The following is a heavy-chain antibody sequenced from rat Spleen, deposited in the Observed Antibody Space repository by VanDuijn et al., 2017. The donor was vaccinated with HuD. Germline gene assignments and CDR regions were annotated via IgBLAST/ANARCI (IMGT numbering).Heavy chain of an antibody. CDR2: MRFNGDP. CDR1: DFSFTSYN. V-gene: IGHV2-63*01. CDR3: ASYNSGFDY. Sequence: QVQLKESGPGLVQPSQTLSLTCTVSDFSFTSYNIHWVRQPPGRGLEWMGRMRFNGDPSYNSALRSRLSISRDTSKNQVFLEMNSLQTADTGTYSCASYNSGFDYWGQGVMVTVSS. J-gene: IGHJ2*01. D-gene: IGHD4-3*01.